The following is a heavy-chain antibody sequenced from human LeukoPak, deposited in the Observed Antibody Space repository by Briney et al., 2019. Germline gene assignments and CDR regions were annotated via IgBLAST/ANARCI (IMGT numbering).Heavy chain of an antibody. CDR2: IIPILGIA. CDR3: AKMGASSGYSPIDY. CDR1: GGTFSSYA. D-gene: IGHD3-22*01. V-gene: IGHV1-69*04. J-gene: IGHJ4*02. Sequence: SVKVSCKASGGTFSSYAISWVRQAPGQGLEWMGRIIPILGIANYAQKFQGRVTITADRSTSTAYMELSSLRSEDTAVYYCAKMGASSGYSPIDYWGQGTLVTVSS.